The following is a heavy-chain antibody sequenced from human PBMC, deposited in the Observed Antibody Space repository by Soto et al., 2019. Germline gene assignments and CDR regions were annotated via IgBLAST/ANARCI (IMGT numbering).Heavy chain of an antibody. CDR1: GFTFSSYS. CDR3: ARNYYDSSGYYYFDY. D-gene: IGHD3-22*01. CDR2: ISSSSSYI. Sequence: GGSLRLSCAASGFTFSSYSMNWVRQAPGKGLEWVSSISSSSSYIYYADSVKGRFTISRDNAKNSLYLQMNSLRAEDTAVYYCARNYYDSSGYYYFDYWGQGTLVTVSS. V-gene: IGHV3-21*01. J-gene: IGHJ4*02.